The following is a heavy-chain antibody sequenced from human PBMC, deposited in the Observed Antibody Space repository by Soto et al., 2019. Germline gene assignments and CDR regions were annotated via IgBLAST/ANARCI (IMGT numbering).Heavy chain of an antibody. CDR2: ISYDGSNK. CDR1: GFTFSSYA. J-gene: IGHJ4*02. V-gene: IGHV3-30-3*01. D-gene: IGHD6-13*01. Sequence: QVQLVESGGGVVQPGRSLRLSCAASGFTFSSYAMHWVRQAPGKGLEWVAVISYDGSNKYYADSVKGRFTISRDNSKNTLYLQMNSLRAEDTAVYYCARGSSSFGSLYYWGQGTLVTVSS. CDR3: ARGSSSFGSLYY.